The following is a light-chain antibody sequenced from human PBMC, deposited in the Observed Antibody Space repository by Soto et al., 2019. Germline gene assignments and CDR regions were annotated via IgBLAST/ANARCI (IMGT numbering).Light chain of an antibody. V-gene: IGKV3-20*01. J-gene: IGKJ3*01. CDR1: QSVSSKY. Sequence: EIVLTQSPGTLSLSPGERATLSCRASQSVSSKYLSWYQQKPGRAPRVLIYGTSIRASGVPERFSGGGSGTDFTLTITRLEPEDFAVYYCQQYCSSLFTFGPGTKVDFK. CDR3: QQYCSSLFT. CDR2: GTS.